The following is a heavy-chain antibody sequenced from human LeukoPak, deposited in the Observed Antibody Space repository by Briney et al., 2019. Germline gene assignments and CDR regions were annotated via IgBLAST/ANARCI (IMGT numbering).Heavy chain of an antibody. CDR3: AKGKVGAGLELDY. D-gene: IGHD1-26*01. CDR2: ISYDGSNK. J-gene: IGHJ4*02. V-gene: IGHV3-30*18. CDR1: GFTFSSYC. Sequence: QSGGSLRLSCAASGFTFSSYCMHWVRHPPGKWLEWVAVISYDGSNKYYADSVKDRFTISRDNSNNTLYLQMTRLRAEDTAVYYCAKGKVGAGLELDYWGQGTLVTVSS.